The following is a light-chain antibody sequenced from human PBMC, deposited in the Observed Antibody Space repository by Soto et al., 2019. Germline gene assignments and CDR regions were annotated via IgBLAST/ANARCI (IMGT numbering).Light chain of an antibody. CDR2: DVN. V-gene: IGLV2-14*03. Sequence: QSALTQPASVSGSPGQSITIACTGRSSKVGDFNFVSWIQHHPGKAPKLIIYDVNNRPSGVSNRLSGSKSGNTASLTISGLKAEDEAVYYCSSYTTNSLHLFGGGTKVTVL. CDR1: SSKVGDFNF. CDR3: SSYTTNSLHL. J-gene: IGLJ2*01.